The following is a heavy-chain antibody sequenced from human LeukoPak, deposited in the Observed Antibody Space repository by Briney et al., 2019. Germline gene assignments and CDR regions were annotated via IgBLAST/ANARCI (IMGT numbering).Heavy chain of an antibody. CDR3: ARVYCGGDCPTGGYYYYYMDV. CDR2: INPNSGGT. V-gene: IGHV1-2*02. J-gene: IGHJ6*03. CDR1: GYTFIGYY. Sequence: GAPAKVSCKASGYTFIGYYIHWVRQAPGQGLEWMGWINPNSGGTKYAQKFQGRVTMTRDKSITTAYMELSRLRSDDTAMYYCARVYCGGDCPTGGYYYYYMDVWGNGTTVTVSS. D-gene: IGHD2-21*02.